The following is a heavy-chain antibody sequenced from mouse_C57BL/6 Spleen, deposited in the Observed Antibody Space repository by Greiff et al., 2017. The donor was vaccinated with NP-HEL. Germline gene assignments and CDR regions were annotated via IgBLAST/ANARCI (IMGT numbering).Heavy chain of an antibody. CDR3: ARKEGVQTAMDY. D-gene: IGHD3-2*01. J-gene: IGHJ4*01. CDR1: GYTFTSYW. V-gene: IGHV1-50*01. Sequence: QVQLKQPGAELVKPGASVKLSCKASGYTFTSYWMQWVKQRPGQGLEWIGEIDPSDSYTNYNQKFKGKATLTVDTSSSTAYMQLSSLTSEDSAVYYCARKEGVQTAMDYWGQGTSVTVSS. CDR2: IDPSDSYT.